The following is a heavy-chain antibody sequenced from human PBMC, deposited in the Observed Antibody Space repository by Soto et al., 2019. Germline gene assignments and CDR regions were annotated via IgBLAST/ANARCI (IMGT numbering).Heavy chain of an antibody. J-gene: IGHJ4*02. D-gene: IGHD4-4*01. V-gene: IGHV4-59*01. Sequence: SETLSLTCPVSGGSISSYYWSWIRQPPGKGLEWIGYIYYSGSTNYNPPLKSRVTISVDTSKNQFSLKLSSVTAADTAVYYCARDDSNYVFDYWGQGTLVTVSS. CDR1: GGSISSYY. CDR2: IYYSGST. CDR3: ARDDSNYVFDY.